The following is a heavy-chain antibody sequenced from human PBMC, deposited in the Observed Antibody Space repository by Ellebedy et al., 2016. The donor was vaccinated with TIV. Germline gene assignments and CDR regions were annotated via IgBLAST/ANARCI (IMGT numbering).Heavy chain of an antibody. CDR1: GGSIGSSY. CDR2: TYYRSKWYN. Sequence: SETLSLTCSVSGGSIGSSYWNWIRQSPSRGLEWLGRTYYRSKWYNDYAVSVKSRITVNPDTSKNQFSLQLRSVSPEDTAVYFCARGRYSAFDIWGQGTMVSVSS. D-gene: IGHD2-15*01. CDR3: ARGRYSAFDI. J-gene: IGHJ3*02. V-gene: IGHV6-1*01.